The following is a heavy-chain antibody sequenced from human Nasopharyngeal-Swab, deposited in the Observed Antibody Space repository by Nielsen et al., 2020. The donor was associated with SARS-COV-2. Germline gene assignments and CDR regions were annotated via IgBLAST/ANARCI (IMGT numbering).Heavy chain of an antibody. D-gene: IGHD5-18*01. CDR1: GFTFGDYA. J-gene: IGHJ6*02. V-gene: IGHV3-11*04. CDR2: ISSSGSTI. CDR3: ASSGYRLDYYSMDV. Sequence: GESLKISCPASGFTFGDYAMSWFRQAPGKGLEWVSYISSSGSTIYYADSVKGRFTISRDNAKNSLYLQMNSLRDEDTAVYYCASSGYRLDYYSMDVWGQGTTVTVSS.